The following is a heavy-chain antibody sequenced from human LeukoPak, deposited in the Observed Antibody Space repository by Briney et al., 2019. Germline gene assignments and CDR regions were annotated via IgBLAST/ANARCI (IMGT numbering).Heavy chain of an antibody. CDR3: ARDYGDYYFDY. Sequence: ASVEVSCKASGYTFTSYYMHWVRQAPGQGLEWMGIINPSGGSTSYAQKFQGRVTMTRDTSTSTVYMELSSLRSEDTAVYYCARDYGDYYFDYWGQGTLVTVSS. CDR1: GYTFTSYY. V-gene: IGHV1-46*01. D-gene: IGHD4-17*01. CDR2: INPSGGST. J-gene: IGHJ4*02.